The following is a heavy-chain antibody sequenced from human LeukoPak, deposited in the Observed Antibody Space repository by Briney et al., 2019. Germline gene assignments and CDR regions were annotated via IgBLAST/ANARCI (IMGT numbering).Heavy chain of an antibody. V-gene: IGHV3-30*04. CDR3: ARVQPSEYYYDSSGYYNYFDY. J-gene: IGHJ4*02. CDR2: ISYDGSNK. CDR1: GFTFSSYA. D-gene: IGHD3-22*01. Sequence: GRSLRLSCAASGFTFSSYAMHWVRQAPGKGLEWVAIISYDGSNKYYADSVKGRFTISRDNSKNTLYLQMNSLRAEDTAVYYCARVQPSEYYYDSSGYYNYFDYWGQGTLVTVSS.